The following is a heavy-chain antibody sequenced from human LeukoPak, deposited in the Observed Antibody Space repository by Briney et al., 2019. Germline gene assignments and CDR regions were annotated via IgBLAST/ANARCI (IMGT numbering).Heavy chain of an antibody. CDR3: ARGQELVVPAANPHFDY. CDR1: GGSFSGYY. CDR2: INHSGST. Sequence: PSETLSLTCAVYGGSFSGYYWSWIRQPPGKGLEWIGEINHSGSTNYNPSLKSRVTISVDTSKNQFSLKLSSVTAADTAVYYCARGQELVVPAANPHFDYWGQGTLVTVSS. J-gene: IGHJ4*02. D-gene: IGHD2-2*01. V-gene: IGHV4-34*01.